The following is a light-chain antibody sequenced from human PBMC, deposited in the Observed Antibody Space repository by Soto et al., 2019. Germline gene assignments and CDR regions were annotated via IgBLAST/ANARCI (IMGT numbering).Light chain of an antibody. Sequence: EIGMTQSPATLSVSPGERATLSCRASQRVSSDLAGYQQKPGQAPRLLIYGASTRATGIPARFSGSGSGTEFTLTISSRQSEDFAVYYCQQYNNWPPMYTFGQGTKLEIK. CDR2: GAS. CDR1: QRVSSD. V-gene: IGKV3-15*01. J-gene: IGKJ2*01. CDR3: QQYNNWPPMYT.